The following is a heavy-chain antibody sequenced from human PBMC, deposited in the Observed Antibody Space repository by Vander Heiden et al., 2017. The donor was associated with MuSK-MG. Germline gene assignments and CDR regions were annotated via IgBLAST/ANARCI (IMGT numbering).Heavy chain of an antibody. D-gene: IGHD2-8*01. J-gene: IGHJ6*03. V-gene: IGHV3-21*01. CDR2: MSRSSSYI. Sequence: EVQLVESGGGLVKPGGSLRLSCAASGFTFSSYSMTGVRQAPGKGLEWVSSMSRSSSYIYYADSVKGRFTISRDNAKNSLYLQMNSLRAEDTAVYYCARGLRCTNGVCTQYYYYYYYMDVWGKGTTVTVSS. CDR1: GFTFSSYS. CDR3: ARGLRCTNGVCTQYYYYYYYMDV.